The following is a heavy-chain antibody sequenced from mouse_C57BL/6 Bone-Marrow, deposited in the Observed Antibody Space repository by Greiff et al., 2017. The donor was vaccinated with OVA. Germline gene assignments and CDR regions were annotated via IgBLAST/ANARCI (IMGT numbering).Heavy chain of an antibody. CDR1: GFTFSDYY. CDR2: INYDGSST. V-gene: IGHV5-16*01. J-gene: IGHJ1*03. D-gene: IGHD1-1*01. CDR3: ARGARCYGSSYEYFDV. Sequence: EVKLMESEGGLVQPGSSMKLSCTASGFTFSDYYMAWVRQVPEKGLEWVANINYDGSSTYYLASLQSRFIISRDNAKNILYLQMSSLKSEDTATYYSARGARCYGSSYEYFDVWGTGTTVTVSS.